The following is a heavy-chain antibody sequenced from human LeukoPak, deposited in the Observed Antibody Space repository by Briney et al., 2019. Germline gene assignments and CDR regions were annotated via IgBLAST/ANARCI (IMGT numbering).Heavy chain of an antibody. CDR1: GGSISDNDYS. CDR3: ARRYYVVSGSYYPLDF. CDR2: NSGTT. J-gene: IGHJ4*02. D-gene: IGHD3-10*01. Sequence: PSETLSLTCNVSGGSISDNDYSWDWIRQPPGKGLEWMGCNSGTTYSNPSLKSRISISVDTSKNQFSLKLRSVTAADTAVYYCARRYYVVSGSYYPLDFWGEGTLVSVS. V-gene: IGHV4-39*01.